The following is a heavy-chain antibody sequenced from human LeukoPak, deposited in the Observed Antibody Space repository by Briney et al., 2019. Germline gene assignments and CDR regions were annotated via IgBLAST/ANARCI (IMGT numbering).Heavy chain of an antibody. CDR1: GFTVSTNY. V-gene: IGHV3-53*01. Sequence: GGSLRLSCAASGFTVSTNYMSWVRQAPGKKLEWVSDIYSDGSTFYADSVKGRFTISRDNSKNTLYLQMNSLRAEDTAVYYCAKVTRLSSGWYSGSWFDPWGQGTLVTVSS. J-gene: IGHJ5*02. CDR2: IYSDGST. CDR3: AKVTRLSSGWYSGSWFDP. D-gene: IGHD6-19*01.